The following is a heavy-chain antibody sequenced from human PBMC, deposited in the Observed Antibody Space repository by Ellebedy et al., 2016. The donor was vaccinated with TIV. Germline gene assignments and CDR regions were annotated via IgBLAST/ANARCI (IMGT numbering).Heavy chain of an antibody. D-gene: IGHD3-10*01. V-gene: IGHV3-74*03. CDR1: GFTFSNHW. CDR2: INTDGTTT. Sequence: GESLKISCAASGFTFSNHWMHWVRQVPGKGLVWVSRINTDGTTTTYADSVKGRFTISIDNAKNTLFLQMNSLRAEDTAVYYCARDQASRGVIIYWGQGTLVTVSS. J-gene: IGHJ4*02. CDR3: ARDQASRGVIIY.